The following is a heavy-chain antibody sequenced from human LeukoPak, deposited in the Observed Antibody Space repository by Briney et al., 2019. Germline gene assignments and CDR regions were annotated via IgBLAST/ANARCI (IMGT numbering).Heavy chain of an antibody. CDR3: ARHIVRGLDYYYYYMDV. CDR1: GGSISSSSYY. Sequence: SETLSLTCTVSGGSISSSSYYWGWIRQPPGKGLEWIGSIYYSGSTYYNPSLKSRVTISVDTSKNQFSLKLSSVTAADTAVYYCARHIVRGLDYYYYYMDVWGKGTTVTISS. J-gene: IGHJ6*03. V-gene: IGHV4-39*01. CDR2: IYYSGST. D-gene: IGHD3-10*01.